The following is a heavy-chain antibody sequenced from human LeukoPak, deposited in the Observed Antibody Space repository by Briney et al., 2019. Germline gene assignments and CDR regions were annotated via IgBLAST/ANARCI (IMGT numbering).Heavy chain of an antibody. CDR1: GFTFSSYA. Sequence: GGSLRLSCAASGFTFSSYAMSWVRQAPGKGLEWVSAISGSGGSTYYADSVKGRFTISRDNSKNTLYLQMNSLRAEDTAVYYCAKDVSRGISDYYYYYMDVWGKGTTVTVSS. CDR2: ISGSGGST. J-gene: IGHJ6*03. D-gene: IGHD6-13*01. CDR3: AKDVSRGISDYYYYYMDV. V-gene: IGHV3-23*01.